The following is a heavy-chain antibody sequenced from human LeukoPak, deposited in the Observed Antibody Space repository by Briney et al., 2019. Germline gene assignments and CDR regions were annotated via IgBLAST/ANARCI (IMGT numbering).Heavy chain of an antibody. Sequence: GGSLRLSCAASGFTLSSYSMNWVRQAPGKGLEWVSSISSRSSYIYYADSVKGRFTISRDNAKNSLYLQMNSLRAEDTAVYYCARDTRLDYWGQGTLVTVSS. V-gene: IGHV3-21*01. J-gene: IGHJ4*02. CDR3: ARDTRLDY. CDR2: ISSRSSYI. CDR1: GFTLSSYS. D-gene: IGHD3-3*01.